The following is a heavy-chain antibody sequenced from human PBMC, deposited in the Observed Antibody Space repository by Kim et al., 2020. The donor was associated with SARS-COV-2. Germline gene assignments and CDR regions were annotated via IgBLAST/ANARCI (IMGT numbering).Heavy chain of an antibody. CDR1: GFTFSSYA. Sequence: GGSLRLSCAASGFTFSSYAMSWVRQAPGKGLEWVSSISGNGGSTYYEDSVKGRFTISRDNSKNTLFLQMNNLRAEDTAVYYCAKGAGAPFFFDYWGQGTLVTVSS. CDR3: AKGAGAPFFFDY. D-gene: IGHD6-19*01. CDR2: ISGNGGST. V-gene: IGHV3-23*01. J-gene: IGHJ4*02.